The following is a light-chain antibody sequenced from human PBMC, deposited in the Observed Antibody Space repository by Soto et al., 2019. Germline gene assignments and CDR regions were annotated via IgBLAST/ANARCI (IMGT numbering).Light chain of an antibody. V-gene: IGLV1-51*01. CDR1: SSNIGKNY. CDR2: DND. Sequence: QSVLTQPPSVSAAPGQKVTISCSGNSSNIGKNYVTWYQQVPGTAPKLLIYDNDKRPSGIPDRFSGSKSGTTATLGISGLQTGDEADYHRATWDKSLGGCVLFGGGTKVTVL. J-gene: IGLJ2*01. CDR3: ATWDKSLGGCVL.